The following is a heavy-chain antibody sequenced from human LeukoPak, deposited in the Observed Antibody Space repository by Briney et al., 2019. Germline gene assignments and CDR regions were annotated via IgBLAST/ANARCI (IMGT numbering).Heavy chain of an antibody. Sequence: ASVKVSCKASGYTFTNYYIHWVRQAPGQGLECMGIINPSGGSTSYTQKFQGRVTMTRDMSTSTVYMELSSLRSEDTAVYYCARGGVGATTYVWFDPWGQGTLVTVSS. V-gene: IGHV1-46*01. CDR1: GYTFTNYY. D-gene: IGHD1-26*01. J-gene: IGHJ5*02. CDR3: ARGGVGATTYVWFDP. CDR2: INPSGGST.